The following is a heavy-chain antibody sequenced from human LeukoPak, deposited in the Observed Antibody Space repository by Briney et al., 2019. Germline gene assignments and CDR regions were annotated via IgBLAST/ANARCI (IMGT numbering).Heavy chain of an antibody. J-gene: IGHJ4*02. CDR3: ARSPPRRDCSGGSCYSTYFDY. D-gene: IGHD2-15*01. CDR2: ISSSGSTI. CDR1: GFTFSDYY. Sequence: GGSLRLSCAASGFTFSDYYMSWIRQAPGKGLEWVSYISSSGSTIYYADSVKGRFTISRDNAKNSLYLQMNSLRAEDTAVYYCARSPPRRDCSGGSCYSTYFDYWGQGTLVTVSS. V-gene: IGHV3-11*01.